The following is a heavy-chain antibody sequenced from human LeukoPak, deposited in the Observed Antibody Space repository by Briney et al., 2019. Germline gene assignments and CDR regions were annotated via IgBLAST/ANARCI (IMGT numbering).Heavy chain of an antibody. CDR1: GYTFTSYA. CDR2: INAGNGNT. CDR3: ARDASSWGYYFDY. V-gene: IGHV1-3*01. J-gene: IGHJ4*02. Sequence: ASVKVSCKASGYTFTSYAMHWVRQAPGQRLEWMGWINAGNGNTKYSQKFQGRVTITGDTSASTAYMELSSLRSEDTAVYYCARDASSWGYYFDYWGQGTLVTVSS. D-gene: IGHD7-27*01.